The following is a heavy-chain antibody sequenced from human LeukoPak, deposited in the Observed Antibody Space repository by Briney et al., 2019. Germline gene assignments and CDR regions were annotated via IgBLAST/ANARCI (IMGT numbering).Heavy chain of an antibody. Sequence: GGSLRLSCAASGFTFSSYSMNWVRQAPGKGLEWVSYISSSSNTIYYADSVKGRFTISRDNAKNSLYLQMNSLRAEDTAVYYCARDRTVPGVPYNWFDPWGQGTPVTVSS. CDR2: ISSSSNTI. V-gene: IGHV3-48*01. CDR1: GFTFSSYS. CDR3: ARDRTVPGVPYNWFDP. J-gene: IGHJ5*02. D-gene: IGHD2-2*01.